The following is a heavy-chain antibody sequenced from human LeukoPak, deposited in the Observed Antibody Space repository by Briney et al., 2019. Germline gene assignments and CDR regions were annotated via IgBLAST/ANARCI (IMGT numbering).Heavy chain of an antibody. V-gene: IGHV3-7*01. CDR3: ARWGPLCGGDCYSVIHDAFDI. J-gene: IGHJ3*02. D-gene: IGHD2-21*01. CDR1: GFTFSSYW. CDR2: IKQDGSEK. Sequence: PGGSLRLSCAASGFTFSSYWMSWVRQAPGKGLEWVANIKQDGSEKYYVDSVKGRFTISRDNAKNSLYLQMNSLRAEDTAVYYCARWGPLCGGDCYSVIHDAFDIWGQGTMVTVSS.